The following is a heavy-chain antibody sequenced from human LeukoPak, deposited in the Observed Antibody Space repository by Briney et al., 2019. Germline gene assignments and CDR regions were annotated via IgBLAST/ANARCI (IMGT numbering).Heavy chain of an antibody. CDR1: GFTFSSYD. D-gene: IGHD6-19*01. Sequence: GGSLRLSCVASGFTFSSYDMHWVRQAPGKGLEWVALLSNDGKNKYYADSVKGRFTISRDNSKNTLYLEMNSLRAEDTAVYYCAKVRWDNSGWYYLDNWGQGTLVTVSS. J-gene: IGHJ4*02. V-gene: IGHV3-30*18. CDR2: LSNDGKNK. CDR3: AKVRWDNSGWYYLDN.